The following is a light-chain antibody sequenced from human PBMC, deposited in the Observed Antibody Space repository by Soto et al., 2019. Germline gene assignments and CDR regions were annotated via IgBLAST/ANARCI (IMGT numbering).Light chain of an antibody. Sequence: IVLTHYPVTLSLSPGEVAGLSGRSSQTVSKNYLAGYQQKAGQAPRLVIYAASTRATGIPDRFSGSGSATDFTLTISRLEPEDFEVFYCQQYAVAPTTFGQGTRMEIK. J-gene: IGKJ5*01. CDR3: QQYAVAPTT. V-gene: IGKV3-20*01. CDR2: AAS. CDR1: QTVSKNY.